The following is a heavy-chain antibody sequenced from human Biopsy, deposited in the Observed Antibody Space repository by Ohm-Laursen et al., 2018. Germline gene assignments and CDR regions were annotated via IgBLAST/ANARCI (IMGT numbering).Heavy chain of an antibody. CDR2: ISNRSGTK. V-gene: IGHV3-23*01. CDR1: GFTFGNYA. J-gene: IGHJ2*01. D-gene: IGHD2-21*02. CDR3: AREAGPCGGDCYGFFDF. Sequence: LRLSCAASGFTFGNYAMSWVRQTPGKGLEWVSLISNRSGTKSYTDSVKGRFSISRDNSKNTLYLQMNSLRVEDTAVYFCAREAGPCGGDCYGFFDFWGRGTLVTVSS.